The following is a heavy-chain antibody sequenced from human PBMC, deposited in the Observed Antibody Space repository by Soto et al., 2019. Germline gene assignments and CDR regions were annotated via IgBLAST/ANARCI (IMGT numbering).Heavy chain of an antibody. Sequence: GGSLSLSCSSARFPFTNYDMVWVRQAPGTGLEYISAITSHEHITYYEDSGKGRFTKSRENTKNTLYLQMNSLIAEDTAVYYCAKGRLQLLNYYYYGMDVWGQGT. V-gene: IGHV3-64*04. D-gene: IGHD2-2*01. CDR2: ITSHEHIT. CDR1: RFPFTNYD. CDR3: AKGRLQLLNYYYYGMDV. J-gene: IGHJ6*02.